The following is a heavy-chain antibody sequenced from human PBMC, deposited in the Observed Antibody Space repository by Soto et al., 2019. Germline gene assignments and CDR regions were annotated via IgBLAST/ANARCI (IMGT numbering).Heavy chain of an antibody. CDR1: GVSFSGYY. D-gene: IGHD5-18*01. CDR2: INHSGST. V-gene: IGHV4-34*01. CDR3: ARGRYRSRAYYYYYYGMDV. J-gene: IGHJ6*02. Sequence: SETLSLTCAVYGVSFSGYYWSWIRQPPGKGLEWIGEINHSGSTNYNPSLKSRVTISVDTSKNQFSLKLSSVTAADTAVYYCARGRYRSRAYYYYYYGMDVWGQGTTVT.